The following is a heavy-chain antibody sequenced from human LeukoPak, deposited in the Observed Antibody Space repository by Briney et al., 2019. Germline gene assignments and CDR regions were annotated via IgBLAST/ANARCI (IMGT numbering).Heavy chain of an antibody. CDR2: ISSTGSTI. CDR1: GFTFTDYY. V-gene: IGHV3-11*01. CDR3: ARDFSTSVTYSPIDY. D-gene: IGHD1-26*01. J-gene: IGHJ4*02. Sequence: PGGSLRLSCAASGFTFTDYYMNWIRQAPGKGLEWVSYISSTGSTIYYADSVKGRFTISRDNAKNSLYLQMNSLRAEDTAVYYCARDFSTSVTYSPIDYWGQGTLVTVSS.